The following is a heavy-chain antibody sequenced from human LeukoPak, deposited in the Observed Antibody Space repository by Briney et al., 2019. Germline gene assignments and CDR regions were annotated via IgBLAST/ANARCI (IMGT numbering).Heavy chain of an antibody. CDR2: ISTSSSNI. J-gene: IGHJ6*03. Sequence: PGGSLRLSCAASGFTFSSYSMNWVRQAAGKGLEWVSFISTSSSNIYYADSVRGRFTISRDNAKNSLYLQMNSLRAEDTAVYYCARPKSSLSPDYYYYYMDVWGKGTTVTVSS. D-gene: IGHD6-19*01. CDR3: ARPKSSLSPDYYYYYMDV. CDR1: GFTFSSYS. V-gene: IGHV3-21*01.